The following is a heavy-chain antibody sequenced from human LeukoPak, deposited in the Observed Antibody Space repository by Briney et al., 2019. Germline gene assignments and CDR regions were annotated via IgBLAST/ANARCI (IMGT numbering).Heavy chain of an antibody. V-gene: IGHV5-51*01. J-gene: IGHJ6*01. CDR1: GYSFTSYW. D-gene: IGHD1-26*01. CDR3: AREVGYYYSMDV. Sequence: GESLKISCKGSGYSFTSYWIGWVRQMPGKGLEWMGIIYPRGSDTRYSPSLQGQVTISADKSITTAHLQWSSLKASDTAMYYCAREVGYYYSMDVWGQGTTVTVSS. CDR2: IYPRGSDT.